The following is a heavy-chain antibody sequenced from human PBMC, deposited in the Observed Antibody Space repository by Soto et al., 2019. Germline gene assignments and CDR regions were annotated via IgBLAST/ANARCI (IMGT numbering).Heavy chain of an antibody. V-gene: IGHV3-33*01. CDR3: ARPLVAPVAGPYYYGMDV. CDR1: GFTFNSYG. CDR2: IWYDGNTK. Sequence: QIQLVESGGGVVQPRRSLRLSCTASGFTFNSYGFNWVRQAPGKGLEWVAVIWYDGNTKYYADSVKGRFTISRDNLRSTVYLQMNSLTAEDTAVYYCARPLVAPVAGPYYYGMDVWAQGTTVTVSS. D-gene: IGHD6-19*01. J-gene: IGHJ6*02.